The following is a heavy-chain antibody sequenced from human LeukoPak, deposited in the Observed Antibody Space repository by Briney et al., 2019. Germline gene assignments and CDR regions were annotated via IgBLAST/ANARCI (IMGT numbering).Heavy chain of an antibody. Sequence: SEALSLTCTVSGYSISSGYYWGWIRQPPGKGLEWIGSIYHSGSTYYNPSLKSRVTISVDTSKNQSSLKLSSVTAADTAVYYCARGGAEFDWLPNAFDIWGQGTMVTVSS. CDR3: ARGGAEFDWLPNAFDI. CDR2: IYHSGST. D-gene: IGHD3-9*01. V-gene: IGHV4-38-2*02. J-gene: IGHJ3*02. CDR1: GYSISSGYY.